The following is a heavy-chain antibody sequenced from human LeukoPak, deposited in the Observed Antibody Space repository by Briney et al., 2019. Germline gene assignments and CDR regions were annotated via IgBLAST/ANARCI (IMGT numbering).Heavy chain of an antibody. CDR2: ISSSGSTI. Sequence: QPGGSLRLSCAASGFTVSSNYMSWVRQAPGKGLEWVSYISSSGSTIYYADSVKGRFTISRDNAKNSLYLQMNSLRAEDTAVYYCARVGTATNFDYWGQGTLVTVSS. V-gene: IGHV3-48*03. CDR1: GFTVSSNY. CDR3: ARVGTATNFDY. D-gene: IGHD4-17*01. J-gene: IGHJ4*02.